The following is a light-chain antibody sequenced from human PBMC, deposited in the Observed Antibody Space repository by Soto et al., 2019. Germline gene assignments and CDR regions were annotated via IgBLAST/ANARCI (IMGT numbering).Light chain of an antibody. CDR1: SSDVGSYNL. Sequence: ALTQPASVSGSPGQSITISCTGTSSDVGSYNLVSWYQQHPGKAPKLMIYEGSKRPSGVSNRFSGSKSGNTASLTISGLQAEDEADYYCCSYAGSSTLFGGGTKVTVL. CDR3: CSYAGSSTL. V-gene: IGLV2-23*01. CDR2: EGS. J-gene: IGLJ2*01.